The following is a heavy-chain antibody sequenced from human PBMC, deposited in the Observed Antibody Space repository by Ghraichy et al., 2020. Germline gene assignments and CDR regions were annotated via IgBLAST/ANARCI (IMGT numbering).Heavy chain of an antibody. CDR2: FDPEDGET. D-gene: IGHD6-13*01. Sequence: ASVKVSCKVSGYTLTELSMHWVRQAPGKGLEWMGGFDPEDGETIYAQKFQGRVTMTEDTSTDTAYMELSSLRSEDTAVYYCATEGVWGLAAAGPSRGWFDPWGQGTLVTVSS. J-gene: IGHJ5*02. V-gene: IGHV1-24*01. CDR3: ATEGVWGLAAAGPSRGWFDP. CDR1: GYTLTELS.